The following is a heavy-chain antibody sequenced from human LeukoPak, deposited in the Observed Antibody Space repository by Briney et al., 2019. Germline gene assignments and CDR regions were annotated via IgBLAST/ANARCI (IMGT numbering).Heavy chain of an antibody. CDR1: GFTFSSYS. CDR2: ISSSSSYI. J-gene: IGHJ5*02. Sequence: GGSLRLSCAASGFTFSSYSMNWVRQAPGKGLEWVSSISSSSSYIYYADSVKGRFTISRENGRNSLYLQMNSLRAEDTAVYYCARETYYSDSSGYYAWFDPWGQGTLVTVSS. V-gene: IGHV3-21*01. CDR3: ARETYYSDSSGYYAWFDP. D-gene: IGHD3-22*01.